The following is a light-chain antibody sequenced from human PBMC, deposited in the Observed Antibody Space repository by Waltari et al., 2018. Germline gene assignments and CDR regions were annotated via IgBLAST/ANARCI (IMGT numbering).Light chain of an antibody. V-gene: IGLV2-8*01. CDR1: STDVGGYNS. J-gene: IGLJ2*01. CDR3: ASYGGRNNWI. CDR2: EVS. Sequence: QSALTQPPSASGSPGQSVAISCTGTSTDVGGYNSVSWYQHHPGKAPKLMLYEVSKRPSGVPDRFSGSKSGNTASLTVSGLRAEDEADYYCASYGGRNNWIFGGGTKLTVL.